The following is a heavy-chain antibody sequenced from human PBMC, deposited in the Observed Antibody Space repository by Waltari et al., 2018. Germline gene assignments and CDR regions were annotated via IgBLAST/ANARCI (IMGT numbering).Heavy chain of an antibody. CDR3: AKGNTIFGVVIGYYYYMDV. D-gene: IGHD3-3*01. CDR1: GFTFSSYA. Sequence: EVQLVESGGGLVQPGGSLRLSCAASGFTFSSYAMSWVRQAPGKGLEWVSAISGSGGSTYYTDAVKGRFPISGDNSKNTLYLQMNSLRAEDTAVYYCAKGNTIFGVVIGYYYYMDVWGKGTTVTVSS. CDR2: ISGSGGST. V-gene: IGHV3-23*04. J-gene: IGHJ6*03.